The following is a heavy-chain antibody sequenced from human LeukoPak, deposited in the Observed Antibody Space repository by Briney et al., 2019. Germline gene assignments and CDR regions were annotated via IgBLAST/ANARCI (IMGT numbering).Heavy chain of an antibody. CDR1: GFTFSSYG. J-gene: IGHJ4*02. Sequence: GGSLRLSCAASGFTFSSYGMHWVRQAPGKGLEWVAFIRYDGSNKYYADSVKGRFTISRDNSKNTLYLQMNSLRAEDTAVYYCATEYXYDXSGYLMXYWGQGTLXTVXS. CDR2: IRYDGSNK. CDR3: ATEYXYDXSGYLMXY. V-gene: IGHV3-30*02. D-gene: IGHD3-22*01.